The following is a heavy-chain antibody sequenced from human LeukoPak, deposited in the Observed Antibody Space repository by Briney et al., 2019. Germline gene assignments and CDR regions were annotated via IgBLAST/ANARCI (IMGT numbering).Heavy chain of an antibody. CDR2: ISSSGNI. J-gene: IGHJ6*03. V-gene: IGHV3-21*01. CDR1: GFTFRSYR. D-gene: IGHD3-3*01. CDR3: ARDSYYDFWRGAHNSYMAV. Sequence: GESLRLSCIASGFTFRSYRMNWVRQAPGKGLEWVSSISSSGNISYADSLKGRLTVSRDNAKRSLSLEIHSLRPEDTAVYFCARDSYYDFWRGAHNSYMAVWGEGTTVTVSS.